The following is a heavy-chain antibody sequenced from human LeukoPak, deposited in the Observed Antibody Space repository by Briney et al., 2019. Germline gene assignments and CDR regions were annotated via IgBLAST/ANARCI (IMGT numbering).Heavy chain of an antibody. D-gene: IGHD2-15*01. CDR3: ARDPGSDIVVVGFDP. CDR1: GGSISSSNW. V-gene: IGHV4-4*02. CDR2: IYHRGNT. J-gene: IGHJ5*02. Sequence: SGTLSLTCAVSGGSISSSNWWNWVRQTPGKGPEWIGEIYHRGNTHYNPSLKSRVTMSVDTSTNQFSLRVNSVTAADTAVYYCARDPGSDIVVVGFDPWGQGTLVTVSS.